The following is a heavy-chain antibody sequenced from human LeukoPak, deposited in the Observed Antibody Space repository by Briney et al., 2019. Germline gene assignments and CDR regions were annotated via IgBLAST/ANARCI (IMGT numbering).Heavy chain of an antibody. CDR2: ISWNSGSI. CDR1: GFTVSSNY. J-gene: IGHJ4*02. V-gene: IGHV3-9*01. D-gene: IGHD5-12*01. Sequence: SLRLSCAASGFTVSSNYMSWVRQAPGKGLEWVSGISWNSGSIAYADSVKGRFTISRDNAKNSLYLQMNSLRAEDTALYYCAKDFGRSAYDRPFDYWGQGTLVTVSS. CDR3: AKDFGRSAYDRPFDY.